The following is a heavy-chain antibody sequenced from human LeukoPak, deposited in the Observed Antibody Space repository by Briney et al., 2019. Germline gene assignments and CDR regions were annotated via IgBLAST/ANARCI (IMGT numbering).Heavy chain of an antibody. J-gene: IGHJ3*01. CDR3: ARRDLYDTSGYGGNTFDV. Sequence: GESLKISCKASGYRFTTYWIGWVRQMPGKGLEWMGIIDPHDSDTRYRPAFEGQVTISADKSINTAYLQWSCLKASDTAIYFCARRDLYDTSGYGGNTFDVWGQGTMVSVSS. D-gene: IGHD3-22*01. V-gene: IGHV5-51*01. CDR2: IDPHDSDT. CDR1: GYRFTTYW.